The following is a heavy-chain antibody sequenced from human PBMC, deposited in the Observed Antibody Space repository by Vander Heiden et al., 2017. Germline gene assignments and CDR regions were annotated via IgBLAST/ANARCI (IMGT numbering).Heavy chain of an antibody. CDR1: GGSISSSNYY. J-gene: IGHJ4*02. CDR2: IYNTGDRIK. D-gene: IGHD2-8*02. V-gene: IGHV4-39*01. Sequence: QLQLQESGPGLVRPSETLSLTCPVSGGSISSSNYYWAWIRQTPGKGLQWIGSIYNTGDRIKHDNPSLKSRVSISVDTSKNQFSLTLTSVTAADTAHYYCARAGYCSASSCYYGSLDYWGQGRLVTISS. CDR3: ARAGYCSASSCYYGSLDY.